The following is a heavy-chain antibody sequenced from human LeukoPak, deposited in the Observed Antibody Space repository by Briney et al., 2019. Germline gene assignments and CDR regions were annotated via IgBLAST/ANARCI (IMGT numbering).Heavy chain of an antibody. V-gene: IGHV4-39*01. CDR2: IYYTGST. CDR3: AANRLRFLEWSTGSTRFDY. CDR1: GGSISSSSYY. J-gene: IGHJ4*02. Sequence: SETLSLTCTVSGGSISSSSYYWGWIRQPPGKGLEWIGSIYYTGSTYYNPSLKSRVTMSVDTSKRQFSLNLSSVTAADTAVYYCAANRLRFLEWSTGSTRFDYWGQGTLVAVSS. D-gene: IGHD3-3*01.